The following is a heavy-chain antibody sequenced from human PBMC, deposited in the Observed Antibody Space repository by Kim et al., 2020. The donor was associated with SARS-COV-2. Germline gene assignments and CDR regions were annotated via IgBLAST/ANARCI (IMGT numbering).Heavy chain of an antibody. CDR3: AISTLGYCFGGSCYGKPYYYAMDV. CDR1: GGSTRSHY. Sequence: SETLSLTCTVSGGSTRSHYWSWIRQSPGKGLEWIGYLYYSGSTNYNPSLKSRVTISLDTAKRHFSLKLSSVTAADTALYYCAISTLGYCFGGSCYGKPYYYAMDVWGPGTTVTVSS. D-gene: IGHD2-15*01. CDR2: LYYSGST. V-gene: IGHV4-59*11. J-gene: IGHJ6*02.